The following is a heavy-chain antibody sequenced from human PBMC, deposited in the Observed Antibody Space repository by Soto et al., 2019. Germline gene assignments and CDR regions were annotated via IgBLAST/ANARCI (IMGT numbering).Heavy chain of an antibody. CDR1: GYTFTGYY. Sequence: ASVKVSCKASGYTFTGYYMHWVRQAPGQGLEWMGWVNPNSGGTNYAQKFQGWVTMTRDTSISTAYMELSRLRSDDTAVYYCARGGLHGFGETNAFDIWGQGTMLTVS. CDR3: ARGGLHGFGETNAFDI. D-gene: IGHD3-10*01. V-gene: IGHV1-2*04. CDR2: VNPNSGGT. J-gene: IGHJ3*02.